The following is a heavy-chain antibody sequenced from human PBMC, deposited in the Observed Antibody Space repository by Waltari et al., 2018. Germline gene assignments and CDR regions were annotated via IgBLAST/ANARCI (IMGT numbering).Heavy chain of an antibody. J-gene: IGHJ4*02. Sequence: EVQLVESGGGLVQPGGSLRLSCGASGFTFSRYWMSWVRQTPGKGRQWVANINYDGSQTYYVDSVKGRFTISRDNAKNSVFLQMNSLRVEDTAVYYCAKSRGFEYWGQGALITVSS. CDR3: AKSRGFEY. CDR2: INYDGSQT. CDR1: GFTFSRYW. D-gene: IGHD2-2*01. V-gene: IGHV3-7*01.